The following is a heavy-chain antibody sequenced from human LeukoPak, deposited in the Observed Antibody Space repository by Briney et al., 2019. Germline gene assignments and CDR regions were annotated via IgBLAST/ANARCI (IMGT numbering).Heavy chain of an antibody. CDR3: AKAFGTNGYYQLPIDF. J-gene: IGHJ4*02. CDR1: GFTVSSNY. V-gene: IGHV3-53*01. D-gene: IGHD3-22*01. Sequence: GGSLRLSCAASGFTVSSNYMSWVRQAPGKGLECVSAITAAGDTTFYADSVKGRFTTSRDNSKNILYLVLNNLRAEDTALYYCAKAFGTNGYYQLPIDFWGQGTLVTVSA. CDR2: ITAAGDTT.